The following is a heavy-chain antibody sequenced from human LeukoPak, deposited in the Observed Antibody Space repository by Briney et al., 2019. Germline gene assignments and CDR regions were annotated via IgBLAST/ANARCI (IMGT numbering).Heavy chain of an antibody. J-gene: IGHJ5*02. V-gene: IGHV1-18*01. CDR3: ARPTTNYYYDSSGLSPSSFDP. CDR1: GYTFTAYG. Sequence: ASVKVSCKASGYTFTAYGITWVRQAPGQGPEWMGWISTYNGNTNYVQNLQGRVTMTTDTSTSTAYMELRSLRSDDTAVYYCARPTTNYYYDSSGLSPSSFDPWGQGTLVTVSS. D-gene: IGHD3-22*01. CDR2: ISTYNGNT.